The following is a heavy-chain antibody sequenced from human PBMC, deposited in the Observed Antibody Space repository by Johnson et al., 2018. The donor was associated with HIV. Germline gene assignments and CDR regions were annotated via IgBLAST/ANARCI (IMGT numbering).Heavy chain of an antibody. Sequence: VQLVESGGGLVQPGGSLRLSCAASGFTFSNYWMSWVRQAPGKGLEWVANIKQDGSEKYYVDSVKGRFNISRDNAKNSLFLQMNSLRADDSAIYYCARDATPGGGDYVGYAFDLWGQGTVVTVSS. J-gene: IGHJ3*01. CDR2: IKQDGSEK. CDR1: GFTFSNYW. V-gene: IGHV3-7*01. D-gene: IGHD4-17*01. CDR3: ARDATPGGGDYVGYAFDL.